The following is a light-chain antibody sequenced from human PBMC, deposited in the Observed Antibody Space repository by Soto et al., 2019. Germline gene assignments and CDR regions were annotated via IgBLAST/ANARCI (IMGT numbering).Light chain of an antibody. CDR2: EGS. CDR3: CSYAGSGTYV. J-gene: IGLJ1*01. Sequence: SALTQPASVSGSPGQSITISCTGTSSDVGSSTLVSWYQQYPGNAPKLMISEGSKRPSGISNRFSGSKSGNTASLAISGRQAEDEADYYCCSYAGSGTYVFGTGTKLTVL. V-gene: IGLV2-23*01. CDR1: SSDVGSSTL.